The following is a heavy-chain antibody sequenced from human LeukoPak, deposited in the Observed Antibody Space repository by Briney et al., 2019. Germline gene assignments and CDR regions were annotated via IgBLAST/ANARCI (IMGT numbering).Heavy chain of an antibody. CDR3: ARRLGRDYLDY. CDR2: ISYDGSNK. D-gene: IGHD3-16*01. V-gene: IGHV3-30-3*01. J-gene: IGHJ4*02. Sequence: PGTSLKLSCAASGFSFSSIAMYWVRQARGKGLEWVAVISYDGSNKYYADSVKGRFTISRDNSNNTLYLQMNSLRDEDTAVYYCARRLGRDYLDYWGQGTLVTVSS. CDR1: GFSFSSIA.